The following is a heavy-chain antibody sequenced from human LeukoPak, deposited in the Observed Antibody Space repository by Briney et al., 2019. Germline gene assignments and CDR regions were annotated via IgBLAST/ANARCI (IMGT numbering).Heavy chain of an antibody. J-gene: IGHJ6*02. CDR3: ARQYYYDSSGYLNYYGMDV. D-gene: IGHD3-22*01. Sequence: GGSLRLSCAASGFTFSNYWMHWVRQAQGKGLVWVSRINSDGGSTNYADSVKGRFTISRDNAKNTLYLRINSLRAEDTAVYYCARQYYYDSSGYLNYYGMDVWGRGTTVTVSS. CDR2: INSDGGST. CDR1: GFTFSNYW. V-gene: IGHV3-74*01.